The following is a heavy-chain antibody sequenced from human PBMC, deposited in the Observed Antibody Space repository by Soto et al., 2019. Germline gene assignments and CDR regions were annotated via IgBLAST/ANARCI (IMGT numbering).Heavy chain of an antibody. V-gene: IGHV3-23*01. CDR3: VILALGKFDF. Sequence: EVQLLESGGGLVQPGGSLRLSCSASGFSFGSNSMAWVRQAPGKGLEWVSSISDTAHRIFHADSVRGRFTISRANSRNSLYLQMNSLRAEDTALYYCVILALGKFDFWCQGTRVIVSS. J-gene: IGHJ4*02. CDR2: ISDTAHRI. CDR1: GFSFGSNS. D-gene: IGHD1-26*01.